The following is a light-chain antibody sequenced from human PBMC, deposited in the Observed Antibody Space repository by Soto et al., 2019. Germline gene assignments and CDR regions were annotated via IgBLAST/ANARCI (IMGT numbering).Light chain of an antibody. Sequence: EKVMTQSPATLSMSPGERATLSCRASQSVSSYLAWYQQKPGQAPRLLIYGASTRATGIPARFSGSGSGTEFTNTISRLQSEDVAVYYCQQYNNWPSWTFGQGTKVEIK. CDR3: QQYNNWPSWT. CDR1: QSVSSY. V-gene: IGKV3-15*01. J-gene: IGKJ1*01. CDR2: GAS.